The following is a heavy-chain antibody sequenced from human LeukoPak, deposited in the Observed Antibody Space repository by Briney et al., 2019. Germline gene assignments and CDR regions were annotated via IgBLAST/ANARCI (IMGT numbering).Heavy chain of an antibody. V-gene: IGHV3-48*03. CDR1: GFTFSSYE. D-gene: IGHD6-19*01. J-gene: IGHJ5*02. Sequence: PGGSLRLSCAASGFTFSSYEMNWVRQAPGKGLEWVSYISSSGSTRYYADSVKGRFTISRDNDKNSLYLQMNSLRAEDTAVYYCARDGSLTVAGQPLLDHWGQGTLFTVSS. CDR3: ARDGSLTVAGQPLLDH. CDR2: ISSSGSTR.